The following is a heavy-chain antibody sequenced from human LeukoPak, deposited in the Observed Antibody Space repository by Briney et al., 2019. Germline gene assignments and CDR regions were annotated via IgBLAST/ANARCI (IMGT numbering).Heavy chain of an antibody. CDR2: IYYSGST. CDR3: ASRPYRSTRGQYFHH. Sequence: PSETLSLTCTVSGGSISSSSYYWGWIRQPPGKGLEWIGSIYYSGSTYYNPSLKSRVTISVDTSKNQISLKLTSVTAADTAIYYCASRPYRSTRGQYFHHWGQGTLVTVSS. D-gene: IGHD3-16*01. J-gene: IGHJ1*01. V-gene: IGHV4-39*07. CDR1: GGSISSSSYY.